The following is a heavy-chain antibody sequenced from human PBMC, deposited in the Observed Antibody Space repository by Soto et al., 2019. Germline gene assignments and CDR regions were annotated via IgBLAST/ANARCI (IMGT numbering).Heavy chain of an antibody. J-gene: IGHJ2*01. CDR3: AREKGDYYDSSAHLDL. CDR1: GGSFSGYY. D-gene: IGHD3-22*01. Sequence: PSETLSLTCAVYGGSFSGYYWSWIRQHPGKGLEWIGYIYYSGSTYYNPSLKSRVTISVDTSKNQFSLKLSSVTAADTAVYYCAREKGDYYDSSAHLDLWGRGTLVTVSS. CDR2: IYYSGST. V-gene: IGHV4-31*11.